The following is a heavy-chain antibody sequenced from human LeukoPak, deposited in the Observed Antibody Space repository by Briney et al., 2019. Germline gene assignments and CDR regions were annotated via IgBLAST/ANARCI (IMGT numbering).Heavy chain of an antibody. CDR1: GFTFSSYW. CDR3: ARWRDYDFWSGYYSPDYYYYYMDV. J-gene: IGHJ6*03. CDR2: INSDGSST. Sequence: GSLRLSCAASGFTFSSYWMHWVRQAPGKGLVWVSRINSDGSSTSYADSVKGRFTISRDNAKNTLYLQMNSLRAEDTAVYYCARWRDYDFWSGYYSPDYYYYYMDVWGKGTTVTVSS. V-gene: IGHV3-74*01. D-gene: IGHD3-3*01.